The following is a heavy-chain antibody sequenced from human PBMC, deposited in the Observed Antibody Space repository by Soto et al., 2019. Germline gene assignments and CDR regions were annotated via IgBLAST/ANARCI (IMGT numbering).Heavy chain of an antibody. CDR2: ISYDGSYQ. CDR3: AKGGEVGGVLVDN. Sequence: QMQLVESGGGVVQPGTSLRLSCEASGFAFNKFGMHWVRQAPGKGLEWVAFISYDGSYQYYADSVQGRLTITRDNSMNTLNMQLNSLRREDTAVYYCAKGGEVGGVLVDNWGQGTMVTVSS. V-gene: IGHV3-30*18. D-gene: IGHD1-26*01. J-gene: IGHJ4*02. CDR1: GFAFNKFG.